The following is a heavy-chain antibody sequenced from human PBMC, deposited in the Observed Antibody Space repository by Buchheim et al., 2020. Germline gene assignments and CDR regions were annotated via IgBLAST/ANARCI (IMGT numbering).Heavy chain of an antibody. CDR3: ARGEVYRYYYYGMDA. CDR2: INHSGGT. J-gene: IGHJ6*02. D-gene: IGHD5/OR15-5a*01. CDR1: GGSFSSYY. V-gene: IGHV4-34*01. Sequence: QGQLQQWGAGLLKPSETLSLTCAVYGGSFSSYYWSWIRQPPGKGLEWIGEINHSGGTNYNPSLKSRVTTSLDTSKNPFSLKLSSVTAADTAVYYCARGEVYRYYYYGMDAWGQGTT.